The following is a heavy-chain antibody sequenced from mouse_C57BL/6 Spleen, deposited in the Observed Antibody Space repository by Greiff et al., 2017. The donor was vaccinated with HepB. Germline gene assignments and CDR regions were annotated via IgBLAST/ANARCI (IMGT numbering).Heavy chain of an antibody. V-gene: IGHV3-6*01. CDR1: GYSITSGYY. J-gene: IGHJ4*01. Sequence: VQLQQSGPGLVKPSQSLSLTCSVTGYSITSGYYWNWIRQFPGNKLEWMGYISYDGSNNYNPSLKNRISITRDTSKNQFFLKLNSVTTEDTATYYCARDLYPYAMDYWGQGTSVTVSS. CDR2: ISYDGSN. CDR3: ARDLYPYAMDY. D-gene: IGHD2-1*01.